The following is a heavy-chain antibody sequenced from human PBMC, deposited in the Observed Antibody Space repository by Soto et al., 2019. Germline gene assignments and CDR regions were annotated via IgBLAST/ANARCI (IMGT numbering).Heavy chain of an antibody. CDR3: ARGTVGLLWFGERYGMDV. D-gene: IGHD3-10*01. CDR2: MNPNSGNT. V-gene: IGHV1-8*01. Sequence: QVQLVQSGAEVKKPGASVKVSCKASGYTFTSYHINWVRQATGQGLERMGWMNPNSGNTGYAQKFQGRVTMTRNTSISTAYMELSSLRSEDTAVYYCARGTVGLLWFGERYGMDVWGQGTTVTVSS. CDR1: GYTFTSYH. J-gene: IGHJ6*02.